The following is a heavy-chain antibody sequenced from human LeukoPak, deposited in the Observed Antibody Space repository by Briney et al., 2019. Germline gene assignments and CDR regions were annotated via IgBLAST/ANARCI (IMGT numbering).Heavy chain of an antibody. CDR1: GFTFNTYS. J-gene: IGHJ2*01. Sequence: PGGSLRLSCEASGFTFNTYSMNWARQAPGKGPEWVSSISSSSIYIYYADSVKGRFTISRDNAKNSLYLQISSLRAEDTAMYYCAREERDGYNYYWYFDLWGRGTLVTVSS. V-gene: IGHV3-21*01. CDR2: ISSSSIYI. D-gene: IGHD5-24*01. CDR3: AREERDGYNYYWYFDL.